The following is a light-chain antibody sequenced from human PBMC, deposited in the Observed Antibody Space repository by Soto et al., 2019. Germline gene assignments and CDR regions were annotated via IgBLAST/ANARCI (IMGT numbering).Light chain of an antibody. Sequence: DIVMTQSPLSLPVTPGEPASISCRSSQSLLHSNGYNYLDWYLQKPGQSTQLMIYLGSNRASGVTDRCSGSGSGTDFTLNISRVEAEDVGVYYCMQALQSPFTFGAGTKVDIK. J-gene: IGKJ3*01. CDR1: QSLLHSNGYNY. CDR3: MQALQSPFT. CDR2: LGS. V-gene: IGKV2-28*01.